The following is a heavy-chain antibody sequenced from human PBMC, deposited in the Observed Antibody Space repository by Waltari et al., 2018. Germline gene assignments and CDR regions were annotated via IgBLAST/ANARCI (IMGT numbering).Heavy chain of an antibody. CDR3: ARDTPIVTTVTTPRLTACCYYGMDV. CDR2: KKQVGSGK. J-gene: IGHJ6*02. D-gene: IGHD4-17*01. V-gene: IGHV3-7*01. Sequence: EVQLVESGGGLVQPGGSLRLSCAASGFTFSSYWMSWVRQAPGKGLEWVATKKQVGSGKYYVDSGKGRFTISRDNAKNSLYLQMNSLRAEDTAVYYCARDTPIVTTVTTPRLTACCYYGMDVWGQGTTVTVSS. CDR1: GFTFSSYW.